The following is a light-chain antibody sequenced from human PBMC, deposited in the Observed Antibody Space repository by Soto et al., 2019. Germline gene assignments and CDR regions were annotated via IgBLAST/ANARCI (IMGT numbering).Light chain of an antibody. J-gene: IGKJ1*01. V-gene: IGKV1-5*01. Sequence: DIQLTQSPSTLSASVGDRVTITCRASQSISAWLAWYQQKPGKAPKLLIYDASTLESGVPSRFTGSGSGTEFTLTISSLQPDDFASYYCQQYSHYGTFGQGTKVDIK. CDR2: DAS. CDR3: QQYSHYGT. CDR1: QSISAW.